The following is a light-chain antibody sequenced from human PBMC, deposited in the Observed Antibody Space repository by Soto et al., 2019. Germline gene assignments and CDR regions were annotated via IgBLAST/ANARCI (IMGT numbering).Light chain of an antibody. CDR2: GAS. Sequence: EIVLTQSPGTLSLSPGERATLSCRASQSVSKSYLAWYQQKPGQAPRLLIYGASSRATGIPDRFSGSGSGTDFILTTSRLEPEDFAGYYCQQYGSSPPITFGQGTRLEIK. J-gene: IGKJ5*01. CDR1: QSVSKSY. CDR3: QQYGSSPPIT. V-gene: IGKV3-20*01.